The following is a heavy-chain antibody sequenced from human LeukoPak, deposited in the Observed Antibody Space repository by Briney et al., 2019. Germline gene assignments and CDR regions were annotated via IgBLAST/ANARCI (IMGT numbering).Heavy chain of an antibody. D-gene: IGHD1-26*01. Sequence: SETLSLTCAVYGGSFSGYFWTWIRQPPGKGLEWIGEINHRGTTNYNPSPKSRVTMSVDTSEIHFSLKLTSVTAADTAVYFCARGEVGARMGSWGQGTLVTVSS. J-gene: IGHJ5*02. V-gene: IGHV4-34*01. CDR1: GGSFSGYF. CDR3: ARGEVGARMGS. CDR2: INHRGTT.